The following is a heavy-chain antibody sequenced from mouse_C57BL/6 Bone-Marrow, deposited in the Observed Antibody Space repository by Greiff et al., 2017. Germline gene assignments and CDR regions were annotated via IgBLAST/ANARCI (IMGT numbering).Heavy chain of an antibody. CDR3: TSQLFITTVVAPYYAMDY. Sequence: DVKLVESGGGLVQPGGSMKLSCAASGFTFSDAWMDWVRQSPEKGLEWVAEIRNKANNHATYYAESVKGRFTISRDDSKSSVYLQMNSLRAEDTGIYYCTSQLFITTVVAPYYAMDYWGQGTSVTVSS. J-gene: IGHJ4*01. CDR1: GFTFSDAW. D-gene: IGHD1-1*01. CDR2: IRNKANNHAT. V-gene: IGHV6-6*01.